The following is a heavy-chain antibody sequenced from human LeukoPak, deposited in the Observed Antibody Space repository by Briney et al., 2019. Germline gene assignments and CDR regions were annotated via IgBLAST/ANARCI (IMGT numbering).Heavy chain of an antibody. CDR2: ISWNSGSI. V-gene: IGHV3-9*01. CDR1: GFTFDDYA. CDR3: AKDTSQQWLVLGYFDY. D-gene: IGHD6-19*01. Sequence: GRSLRLSCAASGFTFDDYAMHWVRQAPGKGLEWVSGISWNSGSIGYADSVKGRSTISRDNAKNSLYLQMNSLRAEDTALYYCAKDTSQQWLVLGYFDYWGQGTLVTVSS. J-gene: IGHJ4*02.